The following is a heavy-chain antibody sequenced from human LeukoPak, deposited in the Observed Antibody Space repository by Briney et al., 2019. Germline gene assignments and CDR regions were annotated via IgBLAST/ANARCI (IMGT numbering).Heavy chain of an antibody. V-gene: IGHV4-31*03. CDR2: IYYSGST. CDR3: ARGDQWLVDY. J-gene: IGHJ4*02. Sequence: PSETLSLTCTVSGGSISSGGYYWRWIRQHPGKGLEWIGYIYYSGSTYYNPSLKSRVTISVDTSKNQFSLKLSSVTAADTAVYYCARGDQWLVDYWGQGTLVTVSS. D-gene: IGHD6-19*01. CDR1: GGSISSGGYY.